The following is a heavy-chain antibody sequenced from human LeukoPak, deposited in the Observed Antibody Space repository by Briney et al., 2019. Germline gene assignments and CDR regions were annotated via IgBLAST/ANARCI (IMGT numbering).Heavy chain of an antibody. V-gene: IGHV3-23*01. CDR1: GFTFSSSA. J-gene: IGHJ4*02. D-gene: IGHD2-2*01. CDR2: ISGSGGST. Sequence: GGSLRLSCAASGFTFSSSAMNWVRQAPGKGLEWVSVISGSGGSTYYADSVKGRFTISRDNSKNTLYLHMNSLRAEDTAVYYCAKAGDCSSTSCYLEYWGQGTLVTVSS. CDR3: AKAGDCSSTSCYLEY.